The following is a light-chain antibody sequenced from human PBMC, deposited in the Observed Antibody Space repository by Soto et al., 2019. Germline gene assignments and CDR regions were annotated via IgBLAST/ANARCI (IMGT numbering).Light chain of an antibody. J-gene: IGKJ5*01. Sequence: DVVMTQSPLCLPVTVGQPASISCRSNQSLVHSDGIAYFSWFQQRPGRSPRRLIYKVSNRDSGVPARFSGSGSGTDFALKISRVEAEDVGVYYCMQRREFPITFGQGTRLEIK. CDR1: QSLVHSDGIAY. V-gene: IGKV2-30*02. CDR2: KVS. CDR3: MQRREFPIT.